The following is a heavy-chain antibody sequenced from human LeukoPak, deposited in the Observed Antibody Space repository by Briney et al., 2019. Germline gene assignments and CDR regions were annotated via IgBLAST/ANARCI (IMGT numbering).Heavy chain of an antibody. V-gene: IGHV4-39*02. J-gene: IGHJ4*02. CDR2: IYYSGST. D-gene: IGHD6-19*01. Sequence: SETLSLTCTVSGGSISSSSYYWGWIRQPPGKGLEWIGSIYYSGSTYYNPPLKSRVTISVDTSKNQFSLKLSSVTAADTAVYYCAREGMYSSGWPTFNWGQGTLVTVSS. CDR3: AREGMYSSGWPTFN. CDR1: GGSISSSSYY.